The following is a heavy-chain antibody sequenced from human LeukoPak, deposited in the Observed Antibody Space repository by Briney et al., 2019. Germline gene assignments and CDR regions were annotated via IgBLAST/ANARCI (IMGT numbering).Heavy chain of an antibody. Sequence: GGSLRLSCSASGFTFSNYGMHWVRQAPGKGLEYVSAITSNGGSTYHVDSVKGRFTISRDNSKNTLYLQMSSLRADDTAVYYCARSYGMDVWGQGTTVTVSS. J-gene: IGHJ6*02. V-gene: IGHV3-64D*09. CDR2: ITSNGGST. CDR1: GFTFSNYG. CDR3: ARSYGMDV.